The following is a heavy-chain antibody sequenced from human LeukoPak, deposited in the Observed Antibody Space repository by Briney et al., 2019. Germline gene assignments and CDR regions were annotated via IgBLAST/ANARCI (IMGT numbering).Heavy chain of an antibody. J-gene: IGHJ4*02. D-gene: IGHD5-18*01. V-gene: IGHV5-10-1*01. CDR3: ARHGIGYNYGVPFDY. CDR1: GYSFTSYW. CDR2: IDPSDSYT. Sequence: GGSLRLSCKGSGYSFTSYWISWVRQMPGKGLEWMGRIDPSDSYTNYSPSFQGHVTISADKSISTAYLQWSSLKASDTAMYYCARHGIGYNYGVPFDYWGQGTLVTVSS.